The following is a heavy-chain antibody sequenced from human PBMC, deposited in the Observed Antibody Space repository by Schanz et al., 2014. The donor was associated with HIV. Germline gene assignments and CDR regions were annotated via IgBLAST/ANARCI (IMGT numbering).Heavy chain of an antibody. Sequence: EVQLVESGGGLVQPGGTLRLSCATSGFTFRTFSMDWVRQSPGRGLEWLADIGPGGDTIYYAESVKGRFTISRDNSKNTLYLHMNNLRAEDTAVYCGANSGYCTSGICYTRGDGMDVWGQGTTVTVSS. CDR1: GFTFRTFS. CDR2: IGPGGDTI. CDR3: ANSGYCTSGICYTRGDGMDV. J-gene: IGHJ6*02. V-gene: IGHV3-48*01. D-gene: IGHD2-8*01.